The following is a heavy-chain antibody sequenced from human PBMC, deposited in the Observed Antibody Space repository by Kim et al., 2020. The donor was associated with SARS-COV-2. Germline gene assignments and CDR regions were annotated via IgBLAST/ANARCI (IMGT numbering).Heavy chain of an antibody. CDR3: ARASHYYDSSGYNYYFDY. V-gene: IGHV3-66*02. CDR1: GFTVSSNY. D-gene: IGHD3-22*01. J-gene: IGHJ4*02. Sequence: GASLRLSCAASGFTVSSNYMSWVRQAPGKGLEWVSVIYSGGSTYYADSVKGRFTISRDNSKNTLYLQMNSLRAEDTAVYYCARASHYYDSSGYNYYFDYWGQGTLVTVSS. CDR2: IYSGGST.